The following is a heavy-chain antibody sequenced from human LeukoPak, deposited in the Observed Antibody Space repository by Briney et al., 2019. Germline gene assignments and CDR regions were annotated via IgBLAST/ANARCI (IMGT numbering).Heavy chain of an antibody. D-gene: IGHD2-21*02. V-gene: IGHV3-23*01. J-gene: IGHJ6*02. CDR2: ISGSATGS. Sequence: PGGSLRLSCAASGFTFSSHDMSWVRQAPGKGLEWVSGISGSATGSYYADSVQGRFTISRDNSKNTLSLQMNSLKVEDTALYYCARYCGGDCNYYYGLDVWGQGTTVIVSS. CDR3: ARYCGGDCNYYYGLDV. CDR1: GFTFSSHD.